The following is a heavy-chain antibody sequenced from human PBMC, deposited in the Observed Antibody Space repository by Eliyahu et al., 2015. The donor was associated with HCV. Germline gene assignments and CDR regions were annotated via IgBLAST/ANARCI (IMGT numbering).Heavy chain of an antibody. Sequence: QLQLQESGPGLVKPSETLSLTCTVSGGSISSSSYYWGWIRQPPGKGLEWIGSIYYSGSTYYNPSLKSRVTISVDTSKNQFSLKLSSVTAADTAVYYCATGYTGDFEDVPDYWGQGTLVTVSS. J-gene: IGHJ4*02. CDR2: IYYSGST. CDR1: GGSISSSSYY. V-gene: IGHV4-39*01. CDR3: ATGYTGDFEDVPDY. D-gene: IGHD5-18*01.